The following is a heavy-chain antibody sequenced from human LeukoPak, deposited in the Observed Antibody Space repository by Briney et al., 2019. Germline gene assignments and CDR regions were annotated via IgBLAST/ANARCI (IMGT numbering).Heavy chain of an antibody. CDR1: GFTFSNTC. V-gene: IGHV3-15*01. CDR2: IKRIIDAGIT. CDR3: GAQGVSGDLCY. J-gene: IGHJ4*02. Sequence: GGSLRLSCAASGFTFSNTCMKGVRGAPGKGGEWVVRIKRIIDAGITDYAAPVRGRFSVSRGNSVTTFYLQMSSLKTHEIAVYYCGAQGVSGDLCYWGEESLLTVSS. D-gene: IGHD4-17*01.